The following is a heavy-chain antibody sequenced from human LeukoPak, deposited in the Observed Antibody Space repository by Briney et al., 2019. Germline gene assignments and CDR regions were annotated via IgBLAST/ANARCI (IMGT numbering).Heavy chain of an antibody. D-gene: IGHD3-22*01. J-gene: IGHJ4*02. CDR2: IIPMFATV. Sequence: SVKVSCKASGGTFSNDAINWVRQAPGQGVDWMGGIIPMFATVNYAQKFQGRVTITTDESTNPAYMELSGLRSEDTAVYYCARNHDNTGYYDAYFDYWGQGTLVTVSS. V-gene: IGHV1-69*05. CDR1: GGTFSNDA. CDR3: ARNHDNTGYYDAYFDY.